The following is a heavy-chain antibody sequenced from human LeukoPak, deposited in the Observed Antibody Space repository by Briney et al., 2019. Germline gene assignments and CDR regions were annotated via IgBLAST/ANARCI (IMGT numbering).Heavy chain of an antibody. D-gene: IGHD3-22*01. J-gene: IGHJ4*02. CDR1: GFTFSDYY. Sequence: GGSLRLSCAASGFTFSDYYMSWIRLAPGKGLEWVSYISSSSSIIYYADSVKGRFTISRDNAKNSLYLQMNSLRAEDTAVYYCARDRPRGYYDSSGYSDYWGQGTLVTVSS. CDR2: ISSSSSII. CDR3: ARDRPRGYYDSSGYSDY. V-gene: IGHV3-11*04.